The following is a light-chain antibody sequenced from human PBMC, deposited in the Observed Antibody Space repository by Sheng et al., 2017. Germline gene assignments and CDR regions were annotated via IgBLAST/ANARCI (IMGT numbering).Light chain of an antibody. CDR2: GAS. Sequence: DIQMTQSPSSVSASVGDRVTITCRASQGVGSWLAWYQQKPGKAPKVLIYGASSLESGVPSRFSGSGSGTDFTLTINTLQPEDFATYYCQQGGIFPLTFGGGPRWRS. CDR1: QGVGSW. CDR3: QQGGIFPLT. J-gene: IGKJ4*01. V-gene: IGKV1-12*01.